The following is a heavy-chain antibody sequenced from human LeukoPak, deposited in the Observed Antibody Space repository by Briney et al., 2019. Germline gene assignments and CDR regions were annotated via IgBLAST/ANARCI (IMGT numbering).Heavy chain of an antibody. CDR1: GFTFSSYE. V-gene: IGHV3-48*03. CDR2: ISSSGSTI. CDR3: SKAGWVGVFSVRSSGYFYFDY. D-gene: IGHD3-22*01. J-gene: IGHJ4*01. Sequence: PGGSLRLSCAASGFTFSSYEMNWVRQAPGKGLEWVSYISSSGSTIYYADSVKGRFTISRDNSKSTLYLQMNSLRAEDTAVYYCSKAGWVGVFSVRSSGYFYFDYCGHGTLVTVAS.